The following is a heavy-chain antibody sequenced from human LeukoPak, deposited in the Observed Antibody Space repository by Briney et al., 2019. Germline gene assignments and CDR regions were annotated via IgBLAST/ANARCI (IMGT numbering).Heavy chain of an antibody. V-gene: IGHV3-30*04. J-gene: IGHJ4*02. CDR2: ISNDGSQT. CDR3: ASAEHNAWHNFKS. D-gene: IGHD1/OR15-1a*01. CDR1: GFTLTTYS. Sequence: GGSLRLSCAASGFTLTTYSMHWVRQAPGKGLEWLSIISNDGSQTYYAESVRGRFTISRDTSQNTLYLQMRSLTTEDTAVYYCASAEHNAWHNFKSWGQGTLVTFSS.